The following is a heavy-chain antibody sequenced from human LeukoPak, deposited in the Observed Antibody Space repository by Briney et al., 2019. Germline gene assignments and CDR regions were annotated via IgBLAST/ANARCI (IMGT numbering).Heavy chain of an antibody. D-gene: IGHD6-19*01. V-gene: IGHV4-59*01. Sequence: SETLSLTCTVSGGSISSYYWSWIRQPPGKGLEWIGYIYYSGSTNYNPSLKSRVTISLDTSKNQFSLKLSSVTAADAAVYYCARGESSGSSWFDPWGQGTLVTVSS. J-gene: IGHJ5*02. CDR2: IYYSGST. CDR3: ARGESSGSSWFDP. CDR1: GGSISSYY.